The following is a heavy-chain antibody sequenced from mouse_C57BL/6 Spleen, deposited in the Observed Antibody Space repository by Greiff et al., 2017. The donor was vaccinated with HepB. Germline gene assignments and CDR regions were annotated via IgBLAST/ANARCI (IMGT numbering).Heavy chain of an antibody. J-gene: IGHJ3*01. CDR1: GYTFTSYW. Sequence: VQLQQSGTELVKPGASVKLSCKASGYTFTSYWIHWVKQRPGQGLEWIGNINPSNGGTNYNEKFKSKATLTVAKSSSTAYMQLSSLTSEDSAVDYCARSLLLEVFAYWGQGTLVTVSA. D-gene: IGHD6-1*01. CDR2: INPSNGGT. V-gene: IGHV1-53*01. CDR3: ARSLLLEVFAY.